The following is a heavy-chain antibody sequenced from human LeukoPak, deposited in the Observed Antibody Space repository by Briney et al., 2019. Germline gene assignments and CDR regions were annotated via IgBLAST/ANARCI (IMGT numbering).Heavy chain of an antibody. J-gene: IGHJ6*03. CDR1: GYSFTGYY. CDR2: INPHSGGT. D-gene: IGHD6-19*01. V-gene: IGHV1-2*02. CDR3: ARGLLSSRYGSGVVGYYYYMDV. Sequence: ASVKVSCEASGYSFTGYYMHWVRQAPRQGLGWMGWINPHSGGTKNEEKFQGRVTMTRATSIITAYMELSRLRSDDTAVYYCARGLLSSRYGSGVVGYYYYMDVWGKGTTVTVSS.